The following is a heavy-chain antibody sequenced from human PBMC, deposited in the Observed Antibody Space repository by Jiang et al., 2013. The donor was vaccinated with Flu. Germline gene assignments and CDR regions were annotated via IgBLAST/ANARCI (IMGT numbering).Heavy chain of an antibody. CDR2: IHHSGRT. V-gene: IGHV4-59*08. CDR1: GGSIRGYY. D-gene: IGHD1-7*01. CDR3: ARHRARATGNYGFDY. Sequence: SGSGLVKPSETLSLSCTVSGGSIRGYYWSWIRQPPGKGREWIGYIHHSGRTSYNPSLKSRVTISVDTSKNQFSLKLSSVTTTDTATYYCARHRARATGNYGFDYWGPERLVTVSS. J-gene: IGHJ4*02.